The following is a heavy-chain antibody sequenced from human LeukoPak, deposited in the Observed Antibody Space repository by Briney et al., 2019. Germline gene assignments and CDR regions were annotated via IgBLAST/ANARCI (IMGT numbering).Heavy chain of an antibody. CDR2: IDYSGST. V-gene: IGHV4-31*02. CDR3: ARESITMVRGVIMDWFDP. J-gene: IGHJ5*02. CDR1: GGSISSGGYY. D-gene: IGHD3-10*01. Sequence: SETLSLTCTVSGGSISSGGYYWGWIRQHPGKGLEWIGYIDYSGSTYYNPSLKSRVTISVDTSKNQFSLKLSSVTAADTAVYYCARESITMVRGVIMDWFDPWGQGTLVTVSS.